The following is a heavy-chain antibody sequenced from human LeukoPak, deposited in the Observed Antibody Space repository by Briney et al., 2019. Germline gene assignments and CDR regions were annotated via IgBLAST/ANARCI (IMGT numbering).Heavy chain of an antibody. CDR3: AKDHTGGIYGMDV. D-gene: IGHD6-13*01. J-gene: IGHJ6*02. CDR2: ISWNSGSI. Sequence: GRSLRLSCAASGFTFDDYAMHWVRQAPGKGLEWVSGISWNSGSIGYADSVKGRFTISRDNAKNSLYLQMNSLRAEDTALYYCAKDHTGGIYGMDVWGQGTTVTVSS. CDR1: GFTFDDYA. V-gene: IGHV3-9*01.